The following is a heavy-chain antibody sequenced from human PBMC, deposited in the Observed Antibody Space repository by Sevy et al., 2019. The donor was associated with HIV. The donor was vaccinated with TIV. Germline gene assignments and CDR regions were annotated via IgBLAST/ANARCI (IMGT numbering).Heavy chain of an antibody. J-gene: IGHJ3*01. V-gene: IGHV3-30*02. Sequence: GGSLRLSCAASGFTFSRYGMHWVRQAPGKGLEWVAFIRYDGSTKYYAESVKGRFIISRDNSKDTLYLQMNSLRGDDTSLYYCAKGLGMVQGALLSDDVWGQRTVVTVSS. CDR3: AKGLGMVQGALLSDDV. CDR2: IRYDGSTK. D-gene: IGHD3-10*01. CDR1: GFTFSRYG.